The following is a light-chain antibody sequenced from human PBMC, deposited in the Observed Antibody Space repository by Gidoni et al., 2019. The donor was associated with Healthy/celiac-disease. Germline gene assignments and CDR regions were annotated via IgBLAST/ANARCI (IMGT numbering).Light chain of an antibody. V-gene: IGKV3-20*01. J-gene: IGKJ1*01. CDR3: QRYGSSPTWT. CDR1: QSVSSSY. CDR2: GAS. Sequence: ELVLTPSPGTLSLSPGERATLSCRASQSVSSSYLAWCQQKPGQAPRLLSYGASSRATGIPDRFSGSGSGTDFTLTISRLEPEDFAVYDCQRYGSSPTWTFGQGTKVEIK.